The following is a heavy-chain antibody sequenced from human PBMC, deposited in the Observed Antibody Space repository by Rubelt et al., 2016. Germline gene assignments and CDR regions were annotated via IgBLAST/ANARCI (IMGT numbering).Heavy chain of an antibody. J-gene: IGHJ4*02. CDR1: GGSFSGYF. CDR2: INESGTT. Sequence: QLQLQQWGAGLLKPSETLSLTCAVYGGSFSGYFWGWIRQPPGKGLEWIGEINESGTTNYNPSLKSRVTISLDTSKSQFSLKLSSVTAADTAVYYCARSLFDYWGQGTLVTVSS. CDR3: ARSLFDY. V-gene: IGHV4-34*01.